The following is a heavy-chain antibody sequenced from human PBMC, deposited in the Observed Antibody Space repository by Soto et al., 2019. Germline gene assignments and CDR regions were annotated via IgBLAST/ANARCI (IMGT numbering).Heavy chain of an antibody. V-gene: IGHV3-30*18. D-gene: IGHD2-15*01. J-gene: IGHJ6*02. CDR3: AKDLDVVVVVTATRGLDV. CDR2: ISYDGSKK. CDR1: GFTFDNYG. Sequence: QVQLVESGGGVVQPGRSLRLSCAASGFTFDNYGLHWVRQAPGKGLELVAVISYDGSKKFYADSVTGRFTISRDNSKNTLYLQMNTLRVEDTAVYYCAKDLDVVVVVTATRGLDVWGQGTTVTVSS.